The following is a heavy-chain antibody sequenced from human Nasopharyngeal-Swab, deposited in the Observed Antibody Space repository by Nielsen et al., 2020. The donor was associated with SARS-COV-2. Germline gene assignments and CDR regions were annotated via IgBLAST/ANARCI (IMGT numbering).Heavy chain of an antibody. V-gene: IGHV7-4-1*02. CDR3: ARGTYYDFWSGSHTTFDY. Sequence: ASVKVSCKASGYTFTSYAMNWVRQAPGQGLEWVGWINTNTGNPTYAQGFTGRFVFSLDTSVSTAYLQISSLKAEDTAVYYCARGTYYDFWSGSHTTFDYWGQGTLVTVSS. J-gene: IGHJ4*02. CDR2: INTNTGNP. CDR1: GYTFTSYA. D-gene: IGHD3-3*01.